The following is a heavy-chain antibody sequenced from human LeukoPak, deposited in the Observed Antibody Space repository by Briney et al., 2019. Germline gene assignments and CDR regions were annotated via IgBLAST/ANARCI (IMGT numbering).Heavy chain of an antibody. V-gene: IGHV4-59*01. CDR1: GGSISSYY. Sequence: KPSETLSLTCTVSGGSISSYYWSWIRQPPGKGLEWIGYIYYSGSTNYNPSLKSRVTISVDTPKNQFSLKLSSVTAADTAVYYCARDRYIDSDYYFDYWGQGTLVTVSS. CDR2: IYYSGST. J-gene: IGHJ4*02. CDR3: ARDRYIDSDYYFDY. D-gene: IGHD5-18*01.